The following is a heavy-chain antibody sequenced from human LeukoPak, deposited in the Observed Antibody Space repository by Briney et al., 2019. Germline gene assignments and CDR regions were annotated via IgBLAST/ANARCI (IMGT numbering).Heavy chain of an antibody. V-gene: IGHV3-23*01. CDR2: ISGSGGST. Sequence: GRSLRLTCAASGFTFSSYAMSWVRQAPGKGLEWVSAISGSGGSTYYADSVKGRFTISRDNSKNTLYLQMNSLRAEDTAVYYCAKDPDIVVVPAPRDAFDIWGQGTMVTVSS. D-gene: IGHD2-2*01. CDR3: AKDPDIVVVPAPRDAFDI. CDR1: GFTFSSYA. J-gene: IGHJ3*02.